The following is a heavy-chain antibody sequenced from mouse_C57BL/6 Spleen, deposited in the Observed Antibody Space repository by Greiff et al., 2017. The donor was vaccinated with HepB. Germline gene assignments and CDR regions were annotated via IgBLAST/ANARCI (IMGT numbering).Heavy chain of an antibody. D-gene: IGHD1-1*01. J-gene: IGHJ3*01. V-gene: IGHV3-6*01. CDR3: ARHYGSSYPFAY. CDR1: GYSITSGYY. Sequence: ESGPGLVKPSQSLSLTCSVTGYSITSGYYWNWIRQFPGNKLEWMGYISYDGSNNYNPSLKNRLSITRDTSKNQFFLKLNSVTTEDTATYYCARHYGSSYPFAYWGQGTLVTVSA. CDR2: ISYDGSN.